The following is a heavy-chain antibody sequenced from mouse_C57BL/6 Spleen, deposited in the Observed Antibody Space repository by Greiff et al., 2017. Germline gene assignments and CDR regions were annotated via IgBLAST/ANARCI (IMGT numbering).Heavy chain of an antibody. Sequence: QVQLQQSGAELVKPGASVKISCKASGYAFSSYWMNWVKQRPGKGLEWIGQIYPGAGDTNYNGKFKGKATLTADKSSSTAYMQLSSLTSEDSAVYFYARAESNWYFDVWGTGTTVTVSS. V-gene: IGHV1-80*01. CDR3: ARAESNWYFDV. D-gene: IGHD1-3*01. CDR2: IYPGAGDT. CDR1: GYAFSSYW. J-gene: IGHJ1*03.